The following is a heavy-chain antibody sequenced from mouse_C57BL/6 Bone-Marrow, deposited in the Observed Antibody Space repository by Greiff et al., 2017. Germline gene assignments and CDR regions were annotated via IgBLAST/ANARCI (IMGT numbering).Heavy chain of an antibody. CDR3: ARQAIYDGDYVVDY. D-gene: IGHD2-3*01. J-gene: IGHJ2*01. V-gene: IGHV5-4*03. Sequence: EVMLVESGGGLVKPGGSLKLSCAASGFTFSSYAMSWVRQTPEKGLEWVTTISDGGSYTYYPNNVKGRFTISRDIAKNNLYLQMSHLKSEDTAMYYCARQAIYDGDYVVDYWGQGTTLTVSS. CDR1: GFTFSSYA. CDR2: ISDGGSYT.